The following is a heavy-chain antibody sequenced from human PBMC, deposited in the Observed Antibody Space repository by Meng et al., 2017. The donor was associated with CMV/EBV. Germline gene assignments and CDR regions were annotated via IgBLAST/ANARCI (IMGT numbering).Heavy chain of an antibody. J-gene: IGHJ5*02. Sequence: SETLSLTCTVSGGSISSGGYYWSWIRQHPGKGLEWIGYIYYSGSTYYNPSLKSRVTISVDTSKNQFSLKLSSVTAADTAVYYCARVEVVAGKNWFDPWGQGTLVIVSS. V-gene: IGHV4-31*03. CDR1: GGSISSGGYY. CDR2: IYYSGST. CDR3: ARVEVVAGKNWFDP. D-gene: IGHD2-15*01.